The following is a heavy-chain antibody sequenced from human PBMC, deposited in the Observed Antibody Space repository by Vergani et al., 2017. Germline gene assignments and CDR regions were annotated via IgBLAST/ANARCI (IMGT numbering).Heavy chain of an antibody. CDR3: EDCANSGPRLPVY. Sequence: RLVQSGGGLAHPGGSLRLSCAASGLPVSGFAFNTYAMIWVRQAPGKGLEWVSGISATGDENTDYADSVKGRFTISRDNSKSTLFLQMNGLTSEDTAIYYCEDCANSGPRLPVYWGQGALVAVSS. CDR2: ISATGDENT. J-gene: IGHJ4*02. CDR1: GLPVSGFAFNTYA. D-gene: IGHD6-19*01. V-gene: IGHV3-23*04.